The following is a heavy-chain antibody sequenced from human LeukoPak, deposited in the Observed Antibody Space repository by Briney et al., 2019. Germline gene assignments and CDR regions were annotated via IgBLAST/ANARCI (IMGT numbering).Heavy chain of an antibody. D-gene: IGHD2-21*02. CDR1: GFTFSSYA. V-gene: IGHV3-23*01. J-gene: IGHJ4*02. CDR2: ISSSGDTT. Sequence: GGSLRLSCAASGFTFSSYAMSWVRQAPGKGLEWISTISSSGDTTHYVDSVRGRFTISRDNSKNTLYLQMSSLRAEDTATYYCARMTANYWGQGTLVTVSS. CDR3: ARMTANY.